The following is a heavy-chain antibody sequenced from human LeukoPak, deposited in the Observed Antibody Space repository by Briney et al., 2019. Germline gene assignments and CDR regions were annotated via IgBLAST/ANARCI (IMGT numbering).Heavy chain of an antibody. J-gene: IGHJ4*02. CDR2: FDREDAEA. D-gene: IGHD3-10*01. CDR3: AKDPSPGSGSDY. Sequence: GASVKVSCKVSGNTLTELSMYWVRQAPGKGLEWMGGFDREDAEAIYAQKFQGRVTMTEDMSTDTAYMELSSLRSEDTAVYYCAKDPSPGSGSDYWGQGTLVTVSS. CDR1: GNTLTELS. V-gene: IGHV1-24*01.